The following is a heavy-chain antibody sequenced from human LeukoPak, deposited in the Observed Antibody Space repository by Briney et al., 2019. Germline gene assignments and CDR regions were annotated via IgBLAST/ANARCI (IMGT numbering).Heavy chain of an antibody. V-gene: IGHV5-51*01. CDR1: GYSFTSYW. CDR2: IYPGDSDT. CDR3: ARGGLYCSGGSCYSGVVYYFYC. D-gene: IGHD2-15*01. Sequence: PGESLKISSKGSGYSFTSYWIGWVRQMPGKGLEWMGIIYPGDSDTRYSPSFQGQVTISADKSISTAYLQWSSLKASDTAMYYWARGGLYCSGGSCYSGVVYYFYCWGQGTLVTVS. J-gene: IGHJ4*02.